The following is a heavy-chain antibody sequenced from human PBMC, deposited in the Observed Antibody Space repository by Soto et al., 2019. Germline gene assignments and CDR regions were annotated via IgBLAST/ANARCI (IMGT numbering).Heavy chain of an antibody. J-gene: IGHJ4*02. D-gene: IGHD1-26*01. Sequence: QVQLVESGGGLVKPGGSLRLSCAASGFTFSDYYMSWIRQAPGKGLEWVSYISRSSSYTNYADSVNGRFTISRDNAKNSLYLQRNSLRADDPAVYYCAGGGGSYLPDYWGQGTLVTVSS. CDR3: AGGGGSYLPDY. CDR2: ISRSSSYT. V-gene: IGHV3-11*05. CDR1: GFTFSDYY.